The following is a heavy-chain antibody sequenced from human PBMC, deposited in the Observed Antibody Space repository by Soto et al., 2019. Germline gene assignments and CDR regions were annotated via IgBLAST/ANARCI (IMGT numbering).Heavy chain of an antibody. Sequence: QVQLVQSGAEVKKPGSSVKVSCKTSGGTFRTSAISWVRQAPGQGLEWMGGIMPVFPTADYAQKFQGRVTITADESTSTAYMELSSLRSEDTAVYYCARDKDRQQLGGNYYYIMDVWRQGTTVTVSS. CDR3: ARDKDRQQLGGNYYYIMDV. CDR1: GGTFRTSA. J-gene: IGHJ6*01. CDR2: IMPVFPTA. V-gene: IGHV1-69*12. D-gene: IGHD3-3*02.